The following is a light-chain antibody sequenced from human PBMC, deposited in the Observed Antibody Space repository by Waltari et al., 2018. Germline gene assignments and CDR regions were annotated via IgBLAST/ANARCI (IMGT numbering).Light chain of an antibody. CDR1: SLRRYY. V-gene: IGLV3-19*01. CDR2: GQD. CDR3: LSRDTTSTRV. Sequence: SSELTQDPAVSVALGQTVSITCQGDSLRRYYASWYQQRPGQAPILILYGQDNRPSGIPDRFSGSTSRNTASLTITGAQAEDEADYYCLSRDTTSTRVFGGGTRLTV. J-gene: IGLJ3*02.